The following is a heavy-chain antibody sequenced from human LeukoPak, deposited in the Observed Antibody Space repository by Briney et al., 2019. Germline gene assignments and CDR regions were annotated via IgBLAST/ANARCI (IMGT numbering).Heavy chain of an antibody. D-gene: IGHD1-7*01. CDR1: GTSFSAYY. Sequence: SETLSLTCAVSGTSFSAYYCNWNRQSPEKGLEWIGEINHRGETNYNPSLQSRVTMSVDTSKNQFSLRLTSLTAADTAIYYCARDPGIRGTALDYWGQGTPVTVSS. CDR2: INHRGET. CDR3: ARDPGIRGTALDY. V-gene: IGHV4-34*01. J-gene: IGHJ4*02.